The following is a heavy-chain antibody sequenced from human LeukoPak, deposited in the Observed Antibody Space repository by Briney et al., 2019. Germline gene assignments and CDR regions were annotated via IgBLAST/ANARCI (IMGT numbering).Heavy chain of an antibody. CDR1: GFTFSDYY. V-gene: IGHV3-64*01. J-gene: IGHJ4*02. D-gene: IGHD5-24*01. CDR2: ISSNGGST. CDR3: ASLQGGY. Sequence: GGSLRLSCAASGFTFSDYYMSWIRQAPGKGLEYVSAISSNGGSTYYANSVKGRFTISRDNSKNTLYLQMGSLRAEDMAVYYCASLQGGYWGQGTLVTVSS.